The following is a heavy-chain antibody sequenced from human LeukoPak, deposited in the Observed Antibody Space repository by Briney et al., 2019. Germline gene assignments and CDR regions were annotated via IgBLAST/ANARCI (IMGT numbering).Heavy chain of an antibody. CDR3: ARGGRKGYSSSVVLGY. CDR2: IYYSGST. CDR1: GGSISSYY. D-gene: IGHD6-6*01. Sequence: PSETLSLTCTVSGGSISSYYWSWIRQPPGKGLEWIGYIYYSGSTNYNPSLKSRVTISVDTSKNQFSLKLSSVTAADTAVYYCARGGRKGYSSSVVLGYWGQGTLVTVSS. V-gene: IGHV4-59*12. J-gene: IGHJ4*02.